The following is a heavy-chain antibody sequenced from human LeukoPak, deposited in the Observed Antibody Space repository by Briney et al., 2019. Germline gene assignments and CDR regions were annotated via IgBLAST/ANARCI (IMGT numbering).Heavy chain of an antibody. CDR1: GGSISSYY. CDR2: IYYSGST. D-gene: IGHD6-13*01. Sequence: SETLSLTCTVSGGSISSYYWSWIRQPPGKGLEWIGYIYYSGSTNYNPSLKSRVTISVDTSKNQFALKLSSVTAADTAVYYCAREVAALVSRAFDIWGQGTMVTVSS. J-gene: IGHJ3*02. CDR3: AREVAALVSRAFDI. V-gene: IGHV4-59*01.